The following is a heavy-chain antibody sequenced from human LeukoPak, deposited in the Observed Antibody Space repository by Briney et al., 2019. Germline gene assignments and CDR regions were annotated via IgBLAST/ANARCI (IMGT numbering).Heavy chain of an antibody. CDR1: GFSFSYYA. Sequence: PGGSLRLSCAASGFSFSYYAMHWVRLAPGKGLEWVAVISYDGSNKYYADSVKGRFTISRDNSKNTLYLQMNSLRAEDTAVYYCAREDYWGQGTLVTVSS. J-gene: IGHJ4*02. CDR3: AREDY. CDR2: ISYDGSNK. V-gene: IGHV3-30-3*01.